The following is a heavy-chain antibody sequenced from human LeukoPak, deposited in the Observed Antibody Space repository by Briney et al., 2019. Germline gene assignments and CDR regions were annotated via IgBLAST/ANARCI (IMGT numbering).Heavy chain of an antibody. J-gene: IGHJ5*02. CDR1: GGSFSGYY. CDR2: INHSGST. V-gene: IGHV4-34*01. D-gene: IGHD5-18*01. Sequence: SETLSLTCAVYGGSFSGYYWSWIRQPPGKGRGWSGEINHSGSTNYNPYLKSRVTISVDRSKNQFSLKLSSVTAADTAVYYCARRIQLSFVTPSNWLDPWRQGTLVTVSS. CDR3: ARRIQLSFVTPSNWLDP.